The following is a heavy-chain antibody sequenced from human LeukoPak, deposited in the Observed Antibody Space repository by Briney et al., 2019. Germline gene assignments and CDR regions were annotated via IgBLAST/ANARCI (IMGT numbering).Heavy chain of an antibody. Sequence: ASVKVSYKASGYTFTSYDINWVRQATGQGLEWMGWMNPNSGNAGYAQKFQGRLTMTMKTSISTAYMELSSLRSEDTAVYYCARGQHHYDGSGPSYSFDDWGQGTLVTVSS. CDR3: ARGQHHYDGSGPSYSFDD. V-gene: IGHV1-8*01. D-gene: IGHD3-22*01. CDR1: GYTFTSYD. J-gene: IGHJ4*02. CDR2: MNPNSGNA.